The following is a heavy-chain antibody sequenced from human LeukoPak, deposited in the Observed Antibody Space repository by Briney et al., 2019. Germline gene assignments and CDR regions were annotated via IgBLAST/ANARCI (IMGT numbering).Heavy chain of an antibody. V-gene: IGHV4-28*01. D-gene: IGHD3-22*01. CDR1: GYSISSNHW. Sequence: SETLSLTCAVSGYSISSNHWWGWIRQPPGKGLEWIGYIFYAGSTYYNPSLKSRVTMSVDTSKNQFSLKLSSVTAADTAVYYCARHSPLYYYDSSGFDYWGQGTLVTVSS. CDR3: ARHSPLYYYDSSGFDY. J-gene: IGHJ4*02. CDR2: IFYAGST.